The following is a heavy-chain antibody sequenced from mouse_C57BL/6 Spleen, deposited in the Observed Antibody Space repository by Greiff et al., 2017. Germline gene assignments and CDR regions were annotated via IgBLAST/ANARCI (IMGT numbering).Heavy chain of an antibody. V-gene: IGHV1-39*01. D-gene: IGHD2-5*01. CDR1: GYSFTDYN. CDR2: INPNYGTT. Sequence: VHVKQSGPELVKPGASVKISCKASGYSFTDYNMNWVKQSNGKSLEWIGVINPNYGTTSYNQKFKGKATLTVDQSSSTAYMQLNSLTSEDSAVYYCARVVRRSNYRYFDYWGQGTTLTVSS. CDR3: ARVVRRSNYRYFDY. J-gene: IGHJ2*01.